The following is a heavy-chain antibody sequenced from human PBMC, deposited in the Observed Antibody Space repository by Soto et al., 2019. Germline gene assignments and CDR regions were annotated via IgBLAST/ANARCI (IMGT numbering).Heavy chain of an antibody. V-gene: IGHV4-59*01. Sequence: PSETLSLTCTVSGGSISRYYWSWIRQPPGRGLEWIGYIYYSGTTNSNPSLKSRVTMSMDTSKDKLFLKLSSVTAADTAVYYCVRSPAFADYIWLDYWGRGTLVTVSS. CDR3: VRSPAFADYIWLDY. J-gene: IGHJ4*02. D-gene: IGHD4-4*01. CDR2: IYYSGTT. CDR1: GGSISRYY.